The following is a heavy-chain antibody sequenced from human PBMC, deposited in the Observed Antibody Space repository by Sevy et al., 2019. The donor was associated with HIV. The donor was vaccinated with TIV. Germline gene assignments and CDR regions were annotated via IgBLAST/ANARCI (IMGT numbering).Heavy chain of an antibody. D-gene: IGHD3-3*01. CDR2: IYYSGST. J-gene: IGHJ6*02. CDR1: GGSVSSGSYY. Sequence: SETLSLTCTVSGGSVSSGSYYWSWIRQPPGKGLEWIGYIYYSGSTNYNPSLKSRVTISVDTSKNQFSLKLSFVTAADTAVYYCARAGWGYYDFWSGYYLGYYYGMDVWGQGTTVTVSS. CDR3: ARAGWGYYDFWSGYYLGYYYGMDV. V-gene: IGHV4-61*01.